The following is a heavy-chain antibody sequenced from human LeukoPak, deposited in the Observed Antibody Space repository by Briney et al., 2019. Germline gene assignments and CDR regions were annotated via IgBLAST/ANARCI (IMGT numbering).Heavy chain of an antibody. Sequence: PSQTLSLTCAVSGGSISSGGYSWSWIRQPPGKGLEWIGYIYYSGSTNYNPSLKSRVTISVDTSKNQFSLKLSSVTAADTAVYYCARVLTQPYYYYYYGMDVWGQGTTVTVSS. J-gene: IGHJ6*02. CDR2: IYYSGST. V-gene: IGHV4-61*08. D-gene: IGHD3-9*01. CDR1: GGSISSGGYS. CDR3: ARVLTQPYYYYYYGMDV.